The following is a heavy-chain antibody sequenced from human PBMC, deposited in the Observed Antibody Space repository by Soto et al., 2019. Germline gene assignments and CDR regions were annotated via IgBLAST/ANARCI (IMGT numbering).Heavy chain of an antibody. V-gene: IGHV5-51*01. D-gene: IGHD2-2*01. CDR3: ARRGKYCSSTSCSTGYYYGMDV. J-gene: IGHJ6*02. CDR2: IYPGDSDT. Sequence: GESLKISCKGSGYSFTSYWIGRVRQMPGKGLEWMGIIYPGDSDTRYSPSFQGQVTISADKSISTAYLQWSSLKASDTAMYYCARRGKYCSSTSCSTGYYYGMDVWGQGTTVTVSS. CDR1: GYSFTSYW.